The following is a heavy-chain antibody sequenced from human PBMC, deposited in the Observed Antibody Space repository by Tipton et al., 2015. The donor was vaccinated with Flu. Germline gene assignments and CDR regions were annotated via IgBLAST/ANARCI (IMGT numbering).Heavy chain of an antibody. J-gene: IGHJ4*02. Sequence: GLVKPSETLSLTCAVSGYSFSSGYYWGWIRQPPGKGLEWIGSIYHSGSIYYNPSLKSRVTISLDTSKNQVSLKLSSVTAADTAVYYCASQMLEMATIRYWGQGTLVTVSS. CDR2: IYHSGSI. D-gene: IGHD5-24*01. CDR1: GYSFSSGYY. CDR3: ASQMLEMATIRY. V-gene: IGHV4-38-2*01.